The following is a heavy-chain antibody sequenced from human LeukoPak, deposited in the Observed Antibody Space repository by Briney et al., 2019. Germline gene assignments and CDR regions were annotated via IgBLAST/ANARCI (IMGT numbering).Heavy chain of an antibody. CDR2: MYYSGST. CDR1: GGSISSYY. V-gene: IGHV4-59*01. J-gene: IGHJ4*02. D-gene: IGHD6-13*01. Sequence: KTSETLSLTCTVSGGSISSYYWSWIRQPPGKGLEWIGYMYYSGSTNYNPSLKSRVTISVDTSKNQFSLKLSSVTAADTAVYYCARADAAAAFDYWGQGTLVTVSS. CDR3: ARADAAAAFDY.